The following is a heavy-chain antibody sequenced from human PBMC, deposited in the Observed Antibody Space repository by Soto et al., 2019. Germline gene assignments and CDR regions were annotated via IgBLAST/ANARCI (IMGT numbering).Heavy chain of an antibody. CDR1: GFTFSSYG. CDR3: AKDRETSGYSYGYHYYCGMDV. CDR2: ISYDGSNK. V-gene: IGHV3-30*18. Sequence: PGGSLRLSCAASGFTFSSYGMHWVRQAPGKGLEWVAVISYDGSNKYYADSVKGRFTISRDNSKNTLYLQMNSLRAEDTAVYYCAKDRETSGYSYGYHYYCGMDVWGQGTTVTVSS. J-gene: IGHJ6*02. D-gene: IGHD5-18*01.